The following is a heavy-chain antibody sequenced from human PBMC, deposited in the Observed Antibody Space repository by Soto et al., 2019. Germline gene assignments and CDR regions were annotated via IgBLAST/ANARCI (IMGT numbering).Heavy chain of an antibody. J-gene: IGHJ4*02. D-gene: IGHD6-19*01. CDR1: GDTFNSYV. CDR2: IIPILAVT. V-gene: IGHV1-69*09. CDR3: ARESIGAKGAGH. Sequence: QVQLVQSGAEVKRPGSSVKVSCESSGDTFNSYVISWVRQAPGQGLEWMGGIIPILAVTHYAQKFQGRVTISALSSTGTAYVEVTYLGFEDTALYSCARESIGAKGAGHWGQGTLVTFSS.